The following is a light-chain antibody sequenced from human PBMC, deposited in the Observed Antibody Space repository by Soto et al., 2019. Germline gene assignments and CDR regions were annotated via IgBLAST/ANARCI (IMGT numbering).Light chain of an antibody. J-gene: IGKJ1*01. CDR3: QQYNNWPPRGT. CDR2: GAS. CDR1: QSVSSK. Sequence: EIVMTQSPGTLSVSPGERATLSCRASQSVSSKLAWYQQKPGQAPRLLIHGASTRATGVPARFSGSGSGTEFTLIISSLQSEDFAVYYCQQYNNWPPRGTFGQGTKVDIK. V-gene: IGKV3-15*01.